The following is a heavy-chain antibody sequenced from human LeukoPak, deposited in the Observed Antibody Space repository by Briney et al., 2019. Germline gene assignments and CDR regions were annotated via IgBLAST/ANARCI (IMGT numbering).Heavy chain of an antibody. J-gene: IGHJ6*03. V-gene: IGHV3-21*01. Sequence: PGGSLRLSCASSGFTFSSYSLHCVPEAPGRGLECVSSISSSRSYIYYTDSVRGRFTISRDNATNSLYLQTNSLRAEDTAVYYCARGGSYHAFSSMDVWGKGTTVTVSS. CDR2: ISSSRSYI. D-gene: IGHD1-26*01. CDR1: GFTFSSYS. CDR3: ARGGSYHAFSSMDV.